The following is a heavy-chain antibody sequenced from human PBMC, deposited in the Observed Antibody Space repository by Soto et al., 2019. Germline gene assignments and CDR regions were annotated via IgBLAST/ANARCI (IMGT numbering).Heavy chain of an antibody. CDR2: ISSSSSTI. CDR3: ARGAARRGKHDY. J-gene: IGHJ4*02. Sequence: PGVSLRLSCAAWGLTCSSYSMNCVRQAPGKGLEWVSYISSSSSTIYYADSVKGRFTISRDNAKNSLYLQMNSLRAEDTAVYYCARGAARRGKHDYWGQGTLVTVSS. V-gene: IGHV3-48*01. CDR1: GLTCSSYS. D-gene: IGHD6-6*01.